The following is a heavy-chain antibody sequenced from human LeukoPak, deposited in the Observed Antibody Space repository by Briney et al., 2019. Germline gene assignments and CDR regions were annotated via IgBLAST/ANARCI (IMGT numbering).Heavy chain of an antibody. CDR3: ARDVVVPAAYFDY. CDR2: ISSSSSYI. J-gene: IGHJ4*02. CDR1: GFTFSSYS. V-gene: IGHV3-21*01. D-gene: IGHD2-2*01. Sequence: SGGSLRLSCAASGFTFSSYSMNWVRQAPGKGLEWVSSISSSSSYIYYADSVKGRFTISRDNAKNSLYLQMNSLRAEDTAVYYCARDVVVPAAYFDYWGQGTLVTDSS.